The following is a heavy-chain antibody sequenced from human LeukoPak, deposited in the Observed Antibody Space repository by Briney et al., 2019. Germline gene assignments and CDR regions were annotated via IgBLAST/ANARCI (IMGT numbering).Heavy chain of an antibody. CDR3: ARGVRIRLYQH. D-gene: IGHD3-10*01. J-gene: IGHJ1*01. Sequence: GGSLRLSCAASGFNFSIYGMHWVRQAPGKGLEWVTFVRYDQSATVYADSVQGRFAISRDNSKNTVYLQMNSLRVEDTAVYYCARGVRIRLYQHWGQGTLVTVSS. CDR2: VRYDQSAT. V-gene: IGHV3-30*02. CDR1: GFNFSIYG.